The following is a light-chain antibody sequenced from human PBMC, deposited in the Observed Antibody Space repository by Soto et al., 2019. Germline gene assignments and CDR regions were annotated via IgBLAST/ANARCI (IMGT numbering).Light chain of an antibody. V-gene: IGKV3-20*01. J-gene: IGKJ1*01. CDR3: QQYGSSPT. CDR1: QSVSSNY. CDR2: DVS. Sequence: EIVLTQSPGTLSLSPGERATLSCRSSQSVSSNYLAWYQQKPDLPPRLLIYDVSGRATGIPDRFSGSGSGTDFTLTISRLEPEDFAVYYCQQYGSSPTFGQGTKVE.